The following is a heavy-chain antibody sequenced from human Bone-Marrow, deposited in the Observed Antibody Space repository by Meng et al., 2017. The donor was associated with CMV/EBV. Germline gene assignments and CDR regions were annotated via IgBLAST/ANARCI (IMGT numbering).Heavy chain of an antibody. J-gene: IGHJ6*02. CDR3: ARGPGYDILTGYYRYYYYGMDV. D-gene: IGHD3-9*01. V-gene: IGHV1-8*01. CDR2: MNPNSGNT. CDR1: GYTFTSYD. Sequence: ASVKVSCKASGYTFTSYDINWVRQATGQGLEWMGWMNPNSGNTGYAQKFQGRVTMTRNTPISTAYMELSSLRSEDTAVYYCARGPGYDILTGYYRYYYYGMDVWGQGTTVTVSS.